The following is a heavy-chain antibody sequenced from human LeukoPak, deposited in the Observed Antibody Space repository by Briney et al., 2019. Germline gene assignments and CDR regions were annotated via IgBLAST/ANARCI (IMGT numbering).Heavy chain of an antibody. Sequence: SQTLSLTCTVSGDSISSGSYYWSWIRQPAGKGLEWIGRIYTSGSTNYNPSLKSRVTISVDTSKNQFSLKLSSVTAADTAVYYCARAHDSSGYYYSYFDYWGQGTLVTVSS. CDR1: GDSISSGSYY. V-gene: IGHV4-61*02. D-gene: IGHD3-22*01. CDR2: IYTSGST. J-gene: IGHJ4*02. CDR3: ARAHDSSGYYYSYFDY.